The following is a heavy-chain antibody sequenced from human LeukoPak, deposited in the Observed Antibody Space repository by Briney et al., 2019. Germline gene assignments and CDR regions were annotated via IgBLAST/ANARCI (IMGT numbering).Heavy chain of an antibody. CDR3: ARDSSSSGWYDY. D-gene: IGHD6-19*01. CDR2: IYYSGST. V-gene: IGHV4-31*03. Sequence: PSQTLSLTCTVSGGSTSSGGYYWSWIRQHPGKGLEWIGYIYYSGSTYYNPSLKSRVTISVDTSKNQFSLKLSSVTAADTAVYYCARDSSSSGWYDYWGQGTLVTVSS. J-gene: IGHJ4*02. CDR1: GGSTSSGGYY.